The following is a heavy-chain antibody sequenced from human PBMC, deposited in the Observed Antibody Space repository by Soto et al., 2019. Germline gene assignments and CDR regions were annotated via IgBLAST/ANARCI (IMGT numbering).Heavy chain of an antibody. D-gene: IGHD3-9*01. Sequence: PSETLSLTCTVSGGSISSGDYYWSWIRQPPGKGLEWIGYIYYSGSTYYNPSLKSRVTISVDTSKNQFSLKLSSVTAADTAVYYCARDGTGAYDILTGYLQGWFVPWGQGTLVTVSS. CDR3: ARDGTGAYDILTGYLQGWFVP. V-gene: IGHV4-30-4*01. CDR2: IYYSGST. J-gene: IGHJ5*02. CDR1: GGSISSGDYY.